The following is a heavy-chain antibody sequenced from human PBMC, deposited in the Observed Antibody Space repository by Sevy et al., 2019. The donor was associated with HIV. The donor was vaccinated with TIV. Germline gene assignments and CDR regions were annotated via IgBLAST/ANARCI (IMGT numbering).Heavy chain of an antibody. V-gene: IGHV3-9*01. Sequence: GGSLRLSCAASGFIFDDYAIHWVRQAPGKGPEWVSGISWRGATIGYADSVKGRFTISRDIVKNSLFLHMNNLRPEDTALYYCAKGGPFYYDSSAYEIDYWGQGTLVTVSS. J-gene: IGHJ4*02. CDR1: GFIFDDYA. D-gene: IGHD3-22*01. CDR3: AKGGPFYYDSSAYEIDY. CDR2: ISWRGATI.